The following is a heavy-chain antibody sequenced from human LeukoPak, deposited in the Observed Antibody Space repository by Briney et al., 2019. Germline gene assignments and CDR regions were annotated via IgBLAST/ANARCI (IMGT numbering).Heavy chain of an antibody. CDR2: TYYRSKWYN. CDR1: GDIVSSNSAA. V-gene: IGHV6-1*01. D-gene: IGHD1-1*01. Sequence: SQTLSLTCATSGDIVSSNSAAWNWIRQSPSRGLEWLGRTYYRSKWYNDYAVSVKSRIVINPDTSKNQFSLQLSSVTPEDTAVYYCTRDGIRVLDYWGQGILVTVSS. J-gene: IGHJ4*02. CDR3: TRDGIRVLDY.